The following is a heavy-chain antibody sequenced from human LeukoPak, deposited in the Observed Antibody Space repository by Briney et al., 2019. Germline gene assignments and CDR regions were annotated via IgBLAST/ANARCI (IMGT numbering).Heavy chain of an antibody. D-gene: IGHD3-10*01. CDR3: ARASGSYYYYMEV. Sequence: GGSLRLSCAASGFTFSSYSMNWVRQAPGKGLEWVSSISSSSSYIYYADSVKGRFTISRDNAKNSLYLQMNSLRAEDTAVYYCARASGSYYYYMEVWGKGTTVTVSS. CDR2: ISSSSSYI. J-gene: IGHJ6*03. CDR1: GFTFSSYS. V-gene: IGHV3-21*01.